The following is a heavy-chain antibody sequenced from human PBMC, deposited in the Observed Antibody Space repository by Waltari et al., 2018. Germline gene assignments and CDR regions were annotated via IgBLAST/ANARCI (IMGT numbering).Heavy chain of an antibody. CDR3: ARDCGGDCYAALGY. J-gene: IGHJ4*02. CDR2: IYSGGST. V-gene: IGHV3-53*01. D-gene: IGHD2-21*02. CDR1: GFTVSSNS. Sequence: EMQLVESGGGLIQPGGSLRLSWAASGFTVSSNSMSWVRQAPGKGLEWVSVIYSGGSTYYADSVKGRFTISRDNSKNTLYLQMNSLRAEDTAVYYCARDCGGDCYAALGYWGQGTLVTVSS.